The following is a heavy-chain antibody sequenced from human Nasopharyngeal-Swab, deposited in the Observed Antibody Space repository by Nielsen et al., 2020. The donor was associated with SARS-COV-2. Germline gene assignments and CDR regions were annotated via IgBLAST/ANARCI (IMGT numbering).Heavy chain of an antibody. CDR1: GFTFSNAW. CDR3: TTTLIRGLTRGE. J-gene: IGHJ4*02. Sequence: GESLKISCAASGFTFSNAWMSWVRQAPGKGLEWVGRIKSKTDGGTTDYAAPVKGRFTISRDDSKNTLYLQMNSLKTEDTAVYYCTTTLIRGLTRGEWGQGTLVTASS. CDR2: IKSKTDGGTT. V-gene: IGHV3-15*01. D-gene: IGHD3-10*01.